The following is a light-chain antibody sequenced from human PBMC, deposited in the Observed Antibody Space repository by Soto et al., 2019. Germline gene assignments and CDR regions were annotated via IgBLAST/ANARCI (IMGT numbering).Light chain of an antibody. CDR2: TAS. CDR3: QQRNSYPIT. V-gene: IGKV1-9*01. CDR1: QGISSY. Sequence: DIQLTQSPSFLSASVGDRVTITCRVSQGISSYLAWYQQKPGKAPNLPIHTASTLQSGVPSRFSGSGSGTEFTLTISSLQPEDFATYYCQQRNSYPITFGQGTRLEIK. J-gene: IGKJ5*01.